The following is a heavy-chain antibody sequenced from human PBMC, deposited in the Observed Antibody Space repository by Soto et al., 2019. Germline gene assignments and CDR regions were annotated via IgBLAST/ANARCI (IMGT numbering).Heavy chain of an antibody. Sequence: QVQLVESGEGLVKPGGSLRLSCAASGFTFTDYYMTWIRQAPGKGLEWVSYISSSGSTIYYADSVKGRFTISRDNAKNSLYLQMNSLGAENTAVYYCARVLVFYGGFDPWGQGTLVTVSS. J-gene: IGHJ5*02. CDR2: ISSSGSTI. CDR3: ARVLVFYGGFDP. V-gene: IGHV3-11*01. CDR1: GFTFTDYY. D-gene: IGHD2-21*02.